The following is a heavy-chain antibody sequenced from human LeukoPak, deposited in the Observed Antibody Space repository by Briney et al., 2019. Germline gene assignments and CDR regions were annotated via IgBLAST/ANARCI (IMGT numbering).Heavy chain of an antibody. V-gene: IGHV4-38-2*01. CDR1: GYSISSGYY. J-gene: IGHJ4*02. D-gene: IGHD1-1*01. Sequence: SETLSLTCAVSGYSISSGYYWGWIRQPPGKGLEWIGTIYHSGSTYYNPSLKSRVTISVDTSKNQFSLKLSSVTAADTAVYYCAGGSWKAIDYWGQGTLVTVSS. CDR2: IYHSGST. CDR3: AGGSWKAIDY.